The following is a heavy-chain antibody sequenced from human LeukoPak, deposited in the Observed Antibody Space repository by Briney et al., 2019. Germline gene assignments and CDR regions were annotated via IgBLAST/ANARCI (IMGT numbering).Heavy chain of an antibody. CDR2: NRNKANSYTT. CDR3: ARVGRRSGSYDAFDI. Sequence: PGGSLRLSCAASGFTFSEHYMDCARQAPGKGLEGVARNRNKANSYTTEYAASVKGRFTISRDDSKNSLYLQMNSLKTEDTAVYYCARVGRRSGSYDAFDIWGQGTMVTVSS. V-gene: IGHV3-72*01. J-gene: IGHJ3*02. CDR1: GFTFSEHY. D-gene: IGHD3-10*01.